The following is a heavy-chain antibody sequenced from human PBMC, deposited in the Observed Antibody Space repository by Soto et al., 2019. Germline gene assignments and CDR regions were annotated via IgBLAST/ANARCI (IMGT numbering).Heavy chain of an antibody. J-gene: IGHJ4*02. V-gene: IGHV1-69*01. CDR1: GGTFSSYA. CDR3: ARGKTYYYDSSGYYYDHERFDY. Sequence: QVPLVQSGAEVKKPGSSVKVSCKASGGTFSSYAISWVRQAPGQGLEWMGGIIPIFGTANYAQKFQGRVTITADESTSTAYMELSSLRSEDTAVYYCARGKTYYYDSSGYYYDHERFDYWGQGTLVTVSS. D-gene: IGHD3-22*01. CDR2: IIPIFGTA.